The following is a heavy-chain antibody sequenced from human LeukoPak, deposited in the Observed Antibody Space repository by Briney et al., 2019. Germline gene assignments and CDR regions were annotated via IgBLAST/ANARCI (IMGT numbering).Heavy chain of an antibody. CDR2: MYYNESP. J-gene: IGHJ4*02. Sequence: SETLSLTCTVSGGSITSYYWSWIRHPPGKGLEWIGDMYYNESPNYNPSLKSRVTISVDTSKKQLSLKLSSVTAADTAVYYCATGGSWIDYWGQGTLVTVSS. V-gene: IGHV4-59*01. D-gene: IGHD2-15*01. CDR3: ATGGSWIDY. CDR1: GGSITSYY.